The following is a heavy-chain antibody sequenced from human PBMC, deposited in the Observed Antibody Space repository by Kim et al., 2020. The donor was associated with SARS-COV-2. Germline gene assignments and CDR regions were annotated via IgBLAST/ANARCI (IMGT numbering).Heavy chain of an antibody. J-gene: IGHJ5*02. CDR2: INHSGST. Sequence: SETLSLTCAVYGGSFSGYYWSWIRQPPGKGLEWIGEINHSGSTNYNPSLKGRVTISVDTSKNQFSLKLSSVTASDTAVYYCARGRYSSSSDHWFDPWGQGTLVNVSS. V-gene: IGHV4-34*01. D-gene: IGHD6-6*01. CDR3: ARGRYSSSSDHWFDP. CDR1: GGSFSGYY.